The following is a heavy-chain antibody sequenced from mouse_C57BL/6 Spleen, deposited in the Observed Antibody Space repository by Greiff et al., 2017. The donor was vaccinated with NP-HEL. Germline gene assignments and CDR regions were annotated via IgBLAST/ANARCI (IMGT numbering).Heavy chain of an antibody. D-gene: IGHD1-1*01. CDR1: GFTFSDYG. CDR2: ISSGSSTI. CDR3: ARMTTVGDQFDY. V-gene: IGHV5-17*01. Sequence: DVQLVESGGGLVKPGGSLKLSCAASGFTFSDYGMHWVRQAPEKGLEWVAYISSGSSTIYYADTVKGRFTISRDNAKNTLFLQMTSLRSEDTAMYYCARMTTVGDQFDYWGQGTTLTVSS. J-gene: IGHJ2*01.